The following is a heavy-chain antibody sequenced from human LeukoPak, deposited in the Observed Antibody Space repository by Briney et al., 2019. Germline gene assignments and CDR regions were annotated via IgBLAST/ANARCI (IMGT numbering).Heavy chain of an antibody. CDR1: GFTFRTYA. Sequence: GGSLRLSCAASGFTFRTYAMSWVRQAPGKGLERVSGISGSGASTYYADSVKGRFTISRDNSRNTLELQMNSLRAEDTAIYYCVKGGFGELSGYWGQGTLVTVSS. CDR3: VKGGFGELSGY. J-gene: IGHJ4*02. D-gene: IGHD3-10*01. V-gene: IGHV3-23*01. CDR2: ISGSGAST.